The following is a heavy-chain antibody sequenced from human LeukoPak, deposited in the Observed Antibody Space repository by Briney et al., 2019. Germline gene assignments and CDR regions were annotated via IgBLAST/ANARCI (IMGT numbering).Heavy chain of an antibody. J-gene: IGHJ4*02. CDR3: ARAPVTSCSGVLCYPFDY. CDR2: TSSSDAGT. V-gene: IGHV3-23*01. Sequence: GGSLRLSCAASGFTLNNYAMSWVRQAPGKGLEWVSATSSSDAGTYHADSVRGRFTISKDNSKNTLYLQMNSLRAEDAAVYYCARAPVTSCSGVLCYPFDYWGQGTLVTVSS. CDR1: GFTLNNYA. D-gene: IGHD2-15*01.